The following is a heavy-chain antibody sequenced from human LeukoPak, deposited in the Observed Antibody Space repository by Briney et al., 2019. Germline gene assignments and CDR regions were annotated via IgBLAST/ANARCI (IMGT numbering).Heavy chain of an antibody. Sequence: GGSLRLSCAASGFTFSNAWMSWVRQAPGKGLEWVGRIKSKTDGGTTDYAAPVKGRFTISRDDSKNTLYLQMNSLKTEDTAVYYCTTFSGGYVNFDIWGQGTMVTASS. J-gene: IGHJ3*02. CDR3: TTFSGGYVNFDI. D-gene: IGHD6-19*01. V-gene: IGHV3-15*01. CDR2: IKSKTDGGTT. CDR1: GFTFSNAW.